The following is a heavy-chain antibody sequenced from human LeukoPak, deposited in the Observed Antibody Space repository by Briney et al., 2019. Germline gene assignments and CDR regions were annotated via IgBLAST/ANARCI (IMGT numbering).Heavy chain of an antibody. Sequence: ASVKVSCKASGYTFTDYYIYWVRQAPGQGLEWMGWINPSSGGTNYAQKFQGRVTMTRDTSISTAYMELSRLRSDDTAVYYCARDGVVRGVIVYWGQGTLVTVSS. CDR1: GYTFTDYY. D-gene: IGHD3-10*01. V-gene: IGHV1-2*02. CDR3: ARDGVVRGVIVY. CDR2: INPSSGGT. J-gene: IGHJ4*02.